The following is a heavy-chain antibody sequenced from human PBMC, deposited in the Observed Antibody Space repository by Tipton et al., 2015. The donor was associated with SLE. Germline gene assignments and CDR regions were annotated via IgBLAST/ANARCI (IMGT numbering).Heavy chain of an antibody. CDR3: ARAGLGGATASDY. D-gene: IGHD1-26*01. CDR1: GGSISSYY. V-gene: IGHV4-59*01. CDR2: IYSSGST. Sequence: TLSLTCTVSGGSISSYYWSWIRQPPGKGLEWIGYIYSSGSTNYNPSLKSRVSISVDTSKNQFSLKLSSVTAADTAVYYCARAGLGGATASDYWGQGTLVTVSS. J-gene: IGHJ4*02.